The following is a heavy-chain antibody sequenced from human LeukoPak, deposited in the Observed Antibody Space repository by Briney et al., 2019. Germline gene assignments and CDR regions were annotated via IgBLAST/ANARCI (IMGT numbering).Heavy chain of an antibody. Sequence: SETLSLTCTVSGGSISSYYWSWIRQPPGKGLEWIGYIYYSGSTNYNPSLKSRVTTSVDTSKNQFSLKLSSVTAADTAVYYCARENSSGWIDYWGQGTLVTVSS. D-gene: IGHD6-19*01. V-gene: IGHV4-59*01. CDR3: ARENSSGWIDY. J-gene: IGHJ4*02. CDR1: GGSISSYY. CDR2: IYYSGST.